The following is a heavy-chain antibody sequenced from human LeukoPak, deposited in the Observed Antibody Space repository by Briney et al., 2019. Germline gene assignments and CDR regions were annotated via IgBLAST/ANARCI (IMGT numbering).Heavy chain of an antibody. V-gene: IGHV4-39*01. D-gene: IGHD1-26*01. CDR3: AKFGSGSLISYFDY. J-gene: IGHJ4*02. Sequence: SETLSLTCTVSGGSISSSCYYWGWIRQPPGKWLEWIGSIYYSGSTYYSPSLKSRVTISVDTSKNQFSLKLSSVTAADTAVYYCAKFGSGSLISYFDYWGQGTLVTVSS. CDR1: GGSISSSCYY. CDR2: IYYSGST.